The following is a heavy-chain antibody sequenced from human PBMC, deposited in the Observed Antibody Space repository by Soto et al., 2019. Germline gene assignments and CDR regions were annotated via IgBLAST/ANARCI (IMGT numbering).Heavy chain of an antibody. J-gene: IGHJ6*02. CDR2: IIPIFGTP. CDR3: ARERSVGYCITTTCPKPFYYYAMDV. Sequence: GASVKVSCKASGGTFTSYAFSWVRQAPGQGPEWMGGIIPIFGTPDYAQKFQGRVIITADESTRTVSMELNSLRSDDTAVYYCARERSVGYCITTTCPKPFYYYAMDVWGQGTTVTVS. D-gene: IGHD2-2*01. V-gene: IGHV1-69*13. CDR1: GGTFTSYA.